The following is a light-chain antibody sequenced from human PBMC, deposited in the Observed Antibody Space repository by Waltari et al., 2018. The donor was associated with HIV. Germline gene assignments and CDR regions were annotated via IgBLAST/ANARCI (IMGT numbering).Light chain of an antibody. CDR3: PQDYTWPWT. Sequence: AIQMTQSPTSLSASVGDKVTITCRASQAIRNDLSWYQQRPGKAPSLVIFAVSTLGSGVPSRFSGSASGSDFTLTIHNLQPEDFATYYCPQDYTWPWTFGQGTKVEIK. CDR1: QAIRND. J-gene: IGKJ1*01. V-gene: IGKV1-6*01. CDR2: AVS.